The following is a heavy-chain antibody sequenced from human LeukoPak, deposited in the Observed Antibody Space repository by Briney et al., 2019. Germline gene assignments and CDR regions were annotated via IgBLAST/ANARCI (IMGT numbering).Heavy chain of an antibody. CDR1: GFTFSSYS. Sequence: PGGSLRLSCAASGFTFSSYSMDWVRKAPGKGLEWVSAISGSGGNTYYADSVKGRFTISRDNSKNTLYLQMNSLRAEDTASYYCARSYDTSGYYLYAFDIWGQGTMVTVSS. D-gene: IGHD3-22*01. J-gene: IGHJ3*02. V-gene: IGHV3-23*01. CDR3: ARSYDTSGYYLYAFDI. CDR2: ISGSGGNT.